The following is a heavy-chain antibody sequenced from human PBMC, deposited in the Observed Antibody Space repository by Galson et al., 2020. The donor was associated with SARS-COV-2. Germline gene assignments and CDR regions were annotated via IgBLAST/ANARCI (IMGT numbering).Heavy chain of an antibody. Sequence: SETLSLTCAVYGGSFRNYYWTWIRQSPEKGLEWLGEINHRGSTNYNPSLKSRVAMSVDASKNQFSLSLSSVTAADTAVYYCARGAEERRIIVVVPYCSSSVDVWGSGTTVTVSS. V-gene: IGHV4-34*01. CDR2: INHRGST. CDR1: GGSFRNYY. D-gene: IGHD2-21*01. J-gene: IGHJ6*03. CDR3: ARGAEERRIIVVVPYCSSSVDV.